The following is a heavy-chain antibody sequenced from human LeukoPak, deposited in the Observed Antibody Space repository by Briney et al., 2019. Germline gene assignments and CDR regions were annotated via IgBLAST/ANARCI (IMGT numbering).Heavy chain of an antibody. CDR1: GGSISSGSYY. V-gene: IGHV4-61*02. J-gene: IGHJ4*02. Sequence: KPSETLSLTCTVSGGSISSGSYYWSWVRQPAGKGLEWIGRIYSSRSTNYSPSLKSRVTISLDTSKNQFSLKLSSVTAADTAVYYCARTRSDGGPLRFPYYFDYWGQGTLVTVSS. CDR3: ARTRSDGGPLRFPYYFDY. D-gene: IGHD3-3*01. CDR2: IYSSRST.